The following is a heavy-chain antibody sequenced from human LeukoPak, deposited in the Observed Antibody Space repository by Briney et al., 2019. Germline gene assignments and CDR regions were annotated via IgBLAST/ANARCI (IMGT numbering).Heavy chain of an antibody. CDR2: LSRGGETR. Sequence: PGGSLRLSCTGSGFPFNMFAMNWVRQAPGQGLEWVSGLSRGGETRKYADSVKGRFTVSRDASKNMVFLQMNDLRPEDTAVYYCASGGTGARKFYSDPFHYWGQGTLVTVSS. CDR1: GFPFNMFA. CDR3: ASGGTGARKFYSDPFHY. D-gene: IGHD2-15*01. J-gene: IGHJ4*02. V-gene: IGHV3-23*01.